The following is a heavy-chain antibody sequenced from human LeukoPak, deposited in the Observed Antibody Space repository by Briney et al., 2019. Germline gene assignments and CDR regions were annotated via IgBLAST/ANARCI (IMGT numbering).Heavy chain of an antibody. CDR1: GGSISSYY. V-gene: IGHV4-4*07. D-gene: IGHD3-22*01. Sequence: SETLSLTCTVSGGSISSYYWSWIRQPAGKGLEWIGRIYTSGSTNHNPSLKSRVTMSVNTSKNQFSLKLSSVTAADTAVYYCARGAYYYDSSGYLNYFDYWGQGTLVTVSS. J-gene: IGHJ4*02. CDR2: IYTSGST. CDR3: ARGAYYYDSSGYLNYFDY.